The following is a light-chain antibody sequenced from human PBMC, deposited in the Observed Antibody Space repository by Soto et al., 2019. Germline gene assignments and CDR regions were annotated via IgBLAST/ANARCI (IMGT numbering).Light chain of an antibody. V-gene: IGLV2-11*01. Sequence: QSALTQPRSVSGSRGHSVTISCTGTSSDVGGYNYVSWYQQHPGKAPKLMIYDVSKRPSGVPDRFSGSKSGNTASLTISGLQAEDEADYYCCSYAGSYVFGTGTKLTVL. J-gene: IGLJ1*01. CDR3: CSYAGSYV. CDR1: SSDVGGYNY. CDR2: DVS.